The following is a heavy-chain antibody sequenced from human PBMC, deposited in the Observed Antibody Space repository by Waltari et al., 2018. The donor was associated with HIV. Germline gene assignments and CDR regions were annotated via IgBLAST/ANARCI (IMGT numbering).Heavy chain of an antibody. Sequence: QVQVVQSGGGVVQPGRSLRLSCAGAGFTFSLSGMHWVRQAPGKGLEWVALIWYDGSNKYYADSVKGRFAISRDNSKNTVYLQMNSLRAEDTAVYYCARDRSSSWYGKDYYYFGMDVWGQGTTVTVSS. CDR1: GFTFSLSG. J-gene: IGHJ6*02. CDR3: ARDRSSSWYGKDYYYFGMDV. V-gene: IGHV3-33*01. D-gene: IGHD6-13*01. CDR2: IWYDGSNK.